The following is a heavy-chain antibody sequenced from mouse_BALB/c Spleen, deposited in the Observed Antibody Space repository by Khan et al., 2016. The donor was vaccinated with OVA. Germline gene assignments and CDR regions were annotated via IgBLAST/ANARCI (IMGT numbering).Heavy chain of an antibody. CDR1: GFSLTGYG. J-gene: IGHJ4*01. CDR2: IWGDGSS. D-gene: IGHD2-10*01. V-gene: IGHV2-6-7*01. CDR3: ARAYYANYREAMDY. Sequence: QVQLKESGPGLVAPSQSLSITCTVSGFSLTGYGVNWVRQPPGKGLEWLGMIWGDGSSDYNSALKSRLSITKDNSKSQVFLKMNSLQTDDTARYYCARAYYANYREAMDYWGQGNSVTGSS.